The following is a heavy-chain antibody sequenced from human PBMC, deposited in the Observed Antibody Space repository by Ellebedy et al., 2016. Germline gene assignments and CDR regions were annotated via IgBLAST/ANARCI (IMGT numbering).Heavy chain of an antibody. V-gene: IGHV5-51*01. CDR2: IYPGDSDT. CDR1: GYSFTSYW. J-gene: IGHJ4*02. Sequence: GESLKISXKGSGYSFTSYWIGWVRQMPGKGLEWMGIIYPGDSDTRYSPSFQGQVTISADKSISTAYLQWSSLKASDTAMYYCARQSYGSGSYRYFDYWGQGTLVTVSS. CDR3: ARQSYGSGSYRYFDY. D-gene: IGHD3-10*01.